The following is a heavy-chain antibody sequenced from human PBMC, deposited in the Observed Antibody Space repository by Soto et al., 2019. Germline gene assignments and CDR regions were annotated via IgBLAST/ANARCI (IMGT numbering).Heavy chain of an antibody. CDR1: GYTFTSYG. CDR2: ISAYNGNT. J-gene: IGHJ6*02. V-gene: IGHV1-18*01. Sequence: ASVKVSCKASGYTFTSYGISWVRQAPGQGLEWMGWISAYNGNTNYAQKLQGRVTMTTDTSTSTAYMELRSLRSDDTAVYYCARVSSYCTNGVCYKDYYYYYGMDVWGQGTTVTVSS. D-gene: IGHD2-8*01. CDR3: ARVSSYCTNGVCYKDYYYYYGMDV.